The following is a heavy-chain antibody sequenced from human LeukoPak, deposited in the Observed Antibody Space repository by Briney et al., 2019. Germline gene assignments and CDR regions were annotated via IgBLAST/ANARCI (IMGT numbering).Heavy chain of an antibody. CDR1: GFIFSSYA. V-gene: IGHV3-30*04. Sequence: GGSLRLSCAASGFIFSSYAMHWVRQAPGKGLEWVAVISYDGDNKYYAEYVKGRFTISRDTYTNTLYLQMNSLRAEDTAVYYCAREMGNPYYDFWSGYQRDGVDVWGQGTTVTVSS. CDR2: ISYDGDNK. D-gene: IGHD3-3*01. J-gene: IGHJ6*02. CDR3: AREMGNPYYDFWSGYQRDGVDV.